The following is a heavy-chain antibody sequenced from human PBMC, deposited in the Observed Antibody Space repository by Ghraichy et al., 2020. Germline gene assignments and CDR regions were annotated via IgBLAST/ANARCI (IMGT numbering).Heavy chain of an antibody. V-gene: IGHV4-39*01. Sequence: GSLRLSCTVSGGSISSSSYYWGWIRQPPGKGLEWIGSIHYSGSTYYNPSLKSRVNISGDTSKNQFSLKLSSLTAADTAVYYCARQYGSPFDDWGQGTLVTVSS. J-gene: IGHJ4*02. CDR3: ARQYGSPFDD. CDR1: GGSISSSSYY. D-gene: IGHD4-17*01. CDR2: IHYSGST.